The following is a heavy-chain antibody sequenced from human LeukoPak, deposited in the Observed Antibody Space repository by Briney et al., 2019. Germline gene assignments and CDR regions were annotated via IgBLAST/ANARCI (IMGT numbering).Heavy chain of an antibody. CDR2: IYYSGST. V-gene: IGHV4-59*01. CDR1: GGPIRSYY. D-gene: IGHD4-11*01. J-gene: IGHJ5*02. CDR3: ARVTTREWFDP. Sequence: SETLSLTCTVSGGPIRSYYWSWLRQPPGKGLEWIGYIYYSGSTNYNPSLKSRVTISVDTSKNQFSLKLSSVTAADTAVYYCARVTTREWFDPWGQGTLVTVSS.